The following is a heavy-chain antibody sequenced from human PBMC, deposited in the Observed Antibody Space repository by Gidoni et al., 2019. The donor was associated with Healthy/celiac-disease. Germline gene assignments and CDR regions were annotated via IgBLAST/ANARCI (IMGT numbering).Heavy chain of an antibody. J-gene: IGHJ6*03. V-gene: IGHV3-33*08. CDR1: GFTFSSYG. D-gene: IGHD3-10*01. CDR3: ARGPRGRRYMDV. Sequence: QVQLVESGGGVVQPGRSLRLSCAASGFTFSSYGMHWVRQAPGKGLEWVAVIWYDGSNKYYADSVKGRFTISRDNSKNTLYLQMNSLRAEDTAVYYCARGPRGRRYMDVWGKGTTVTVSS. CDR2: IWYDGSNK.